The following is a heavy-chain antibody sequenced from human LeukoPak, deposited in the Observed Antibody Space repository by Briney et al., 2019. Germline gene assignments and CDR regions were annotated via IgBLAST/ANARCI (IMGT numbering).Heavy chain of an antibody. D-gene: IGHD4-23*01. Sequence: GGSLRLSCAASAFTFSRYAMSWVPQAPGKGLEWVSVISGSGGSTYYADSVKGRFTISRDNSQNTLYLQMNNLRAEDTAVYYCAKDQANYGGNSFDDWGQGTLVTVSS. CDR1: AFTFSRYA. CDR3: AKDQANYGGNSFDD. J-gene: IGHJ4*02. V-gene: IGHV3-23*01. CDR2: ISGSGGST.